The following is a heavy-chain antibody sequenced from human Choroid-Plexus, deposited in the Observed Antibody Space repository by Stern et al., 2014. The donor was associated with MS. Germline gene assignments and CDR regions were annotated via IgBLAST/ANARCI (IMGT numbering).Heavy chain of an antibody. CDR1: GFTFGNYW. V-gene: IGHV3-7*01. D-gene: IGHD3-3*01. J-gene: IGHJ6*02. CDR2: IKEDGTEK. CDR3: ARVYNTIYGIVTQRGSGMDV. Sequence: EVQLVESGGGLVQPGGSLTISCTAAGFTFGNYWMTWVRQAPGKGLEWGANIKEDGTEKNYVDSVKGRFTISRDNAMNSLYLQMNSLRVEDTALYYCARVYNTIYGIVTQRGSGMDVWGQGTTVIVSS.